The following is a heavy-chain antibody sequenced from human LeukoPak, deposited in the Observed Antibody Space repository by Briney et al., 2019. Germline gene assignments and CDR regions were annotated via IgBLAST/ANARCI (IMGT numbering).Heavy chain of an antibody. Sequence: PGGSLRLSCAASGFTFSSYSMNWVRQAPGKGLECVAKIKEDGSEKHYVDSVKGRFTISRDNTKNSLYLQMNSLRAEDTAVYYCARDYTGGWNDYWGQGTLVIVSS. D-gene: IGHD7-27*01. CDR1: GFTFSSYS. CDR2: IKEDGSEK. CDR3: ARDYTGGWNDY. J-gene: IGHJ4*02. V-gene: IGHV3-7*01.